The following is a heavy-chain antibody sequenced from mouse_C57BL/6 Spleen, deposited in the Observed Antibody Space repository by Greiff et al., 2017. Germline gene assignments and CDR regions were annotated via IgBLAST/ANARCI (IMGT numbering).Heavy chain of an antibody. Sequence: VQLKESGGGLVQPKGSLKLSCAASGFSFNTYAMNWVRQAPGKGLEWVARIRSKSNNYATYYADSVKDRFTISRDDSESMLYLQMNNLKTEDTAMYYCVRFYYDYDAFAYWGQGTLVTVSA. CDR2: IRSKSNNYAT. CDR3: VRFYYDYDAFAY. D-gene: IGHD2-4*01. J-gene: IGHJ3*01. CDR1: GFSFNTYA. V-gene: IGHV10-1*01.